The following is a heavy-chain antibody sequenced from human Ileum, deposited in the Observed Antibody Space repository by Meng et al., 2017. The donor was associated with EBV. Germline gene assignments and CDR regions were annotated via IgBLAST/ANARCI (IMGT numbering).Heavy chain of an antibody. CDR2: VVYSGTT. V-gene: IGHV4-39*01. J-gene: IGHJ4*02. Sequence: QRPASGPGLVKPSETLSLTCTVSGGSISSSSYYWAWIRQPPGEGLEWIGSVVYSGTTYYTSSLKSRVSISVDTSKNQFSLKLSSVTAADTAVYYCTRHHHSPTFDYWGQGTLVTVSS. CDR1: GGSISSSSYY. CDR3: TRHHHSPTFDY. D-gene: IGHD1-14*01.